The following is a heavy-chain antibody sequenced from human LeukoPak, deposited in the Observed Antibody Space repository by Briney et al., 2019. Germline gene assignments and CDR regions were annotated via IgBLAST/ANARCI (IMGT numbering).Heavy chain of an antibody. J-gene: IGHJ6*03. CDR3: ARVRGPTLKTCYMDV. CDR1: GFTFTEYS. V-gene: IGHV3-48*04. D-gene: IGHD3-10*01. Sequence: GESLRLSCAASGFTFTEYSIIWVRQAPGKGLEWVSFISDISDRSSTIHYADSVKGRFTISRDNAERSAYLQMNSLRADDTAVYYCARVRGPTLKTCYMDVWGTGTKVTVSS. CDR2: ISDRSSTI.